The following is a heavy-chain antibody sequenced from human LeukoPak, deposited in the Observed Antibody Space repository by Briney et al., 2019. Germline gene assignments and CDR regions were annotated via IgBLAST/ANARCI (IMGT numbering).Heavy chain of an antibody. D-gene: IGHD3-10*01. CDR3: ARHTNNGEDY. CDR1: GYSFTSYW. Sequence: GESLKISCKGSGYSFTSYWIGWVRQMPGKGLEWMGIIYPADSDTRYSPSFQSQVTISADKSISTAYLQWSSLKSSDIGMYYCARHTNNGEDYWGQGTLVTVSS. CDR2: IYPADSDT. J-gene: IGHJ4*02. V-gene: IGHV5-51*01.